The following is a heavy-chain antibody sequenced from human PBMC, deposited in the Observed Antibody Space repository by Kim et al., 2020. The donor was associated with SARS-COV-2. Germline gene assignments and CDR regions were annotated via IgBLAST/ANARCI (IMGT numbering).Heavy chain of an antibody. CDR1: GGSISSGGYY. D-gene: IGHD6-13*01. Sequence: SETLSLTCTVSGGSISSGGYYWSWIRQHPGKGLEWIGYIYYSGSTYYNPSLKSRVTISVDTSKNQFSLKLSSVTAADTAVYYCARLIAAAGPNFDYWGQGTLVTVSS. J-gene: IGHJ4*02. V-gene: IGHV4-31*03. CDR2: IYYSGST. CDR3: ARLIAAAGPNFDY.